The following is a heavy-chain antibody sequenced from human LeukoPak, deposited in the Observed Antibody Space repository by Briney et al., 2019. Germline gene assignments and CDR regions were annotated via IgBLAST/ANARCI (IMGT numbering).Heavy chain of an antibody. V-gene: IGHV1-18*01. J-gene: IGHJ4*02. CDR1: GYSFSNYG. D-gene: IGHD5-12*01. CDR3: ARDCGYQCLFDY. Sequence: GASVKVSCKASGYSFSNYGISWVRQAPGQGLEWMGWISGYNGNTNYAQKFQGRVTMTTDTSTSTAYMGLGSLRSDGTAVYYCARDCGYQCLFDYWGQGTLVTVSS. CDR2: ISGYNGNT.